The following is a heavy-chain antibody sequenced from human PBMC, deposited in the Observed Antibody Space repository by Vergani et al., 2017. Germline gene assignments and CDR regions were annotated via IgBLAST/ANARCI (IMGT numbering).Heavy chain of an antibody. CDR1: GFTFSDYY. J-gene: IGHJ6*03. CDR3: AGDNKEGSYYDCWSGSIGRPYYYTDV. D-gene: IGHD3-3*01. CDR2: ISSSGSTI. V-gene: IGHV3-11*01. Sequence: QVQLVESGGGLVKPGGSLRLSCAASGFTFSDYYMSWIRQAPGKGLEWVSYISSSGSTIYYADSVKGRFTISRDNAKNSLYLQMNSLRAEDTDVYYCAGDNKEGSYYDCWSGSIGRPYYYTDVWGKGTPVTVSS.